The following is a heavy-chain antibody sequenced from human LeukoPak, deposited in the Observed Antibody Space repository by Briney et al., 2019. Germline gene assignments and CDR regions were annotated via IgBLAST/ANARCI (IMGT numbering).Heavy chain of an antibody. V-gene: IGHV3-48*03. CDR2: ISSSGSTI. Sequence: GGSLRLSCAPSGFTFSSYEMNWVRQAPGKGLEWVSYISSSGSTIYYADSVKGRFTISRDNAKNTLYLQMNSLRAEDTAVYYCAELGITMIGGVWGKGTTVTISS. CDR1: GFTFSSYE. CDR3: AELGITMIGGV. J-gene: IGHJ6*04. D-gene: IGHD3-10*02.